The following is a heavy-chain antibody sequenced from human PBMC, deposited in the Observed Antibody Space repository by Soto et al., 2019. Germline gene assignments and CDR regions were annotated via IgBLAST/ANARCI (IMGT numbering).Heavy chain of an antibody. CDR2: IGAYNGNT. Sequence: QVHLVQSGAEVRKPGASGRFSCKASGYTFTSYGIGWVRQAPGKGLGWMGWIGAYNGNTNYAQMLQGRVTMTTDTSTSTAYMELRSLRSDDTAVYYCARDRGSSSWYEFDYWGQGTLVTVSS. CDR3: ARDRGSSSWYEFDY. J-gene: IGHJ4*02. V-gene: IGHV1-18*01. CDR1: GYTFTSYG. D-gene: IGHD6-13*01.